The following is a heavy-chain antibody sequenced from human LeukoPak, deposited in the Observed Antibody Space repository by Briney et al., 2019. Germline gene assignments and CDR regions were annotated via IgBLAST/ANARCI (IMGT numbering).Heavy chain of an antibody. Sequence: GGSLTLSCAGSGFTFSSYAMSWVRQAPGQGLEWVSVISDSGDYTSYADSVRGRFTISRDNSRNTLYLQMISLRPEDTAVYYCAKDSSIGKYCTNGVCSPFDYWGQGTLVTVSS. CDR1: GFTFSSYA. CDR3: AKDSSIGKYCTNGVCSPFDY. J-gene: IGHJ4*02. V-gene: IGHV3-23*01. D-gene: IGHD2-8*01. CDR2: ISDSGDYT.